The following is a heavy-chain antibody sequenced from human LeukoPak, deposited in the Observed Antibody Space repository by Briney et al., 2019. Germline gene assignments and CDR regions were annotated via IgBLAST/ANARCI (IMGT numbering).Heavy chain of an antibody. J-gene: IGHJ6*04. CDR3: AELGITMIGGV. CDR1: GSTFAGDA. CDR2: VSGIGGST. D-gene: IGHD3-10*02. V-gene: IGHV3-23*01. Sequence: PGGSLRLSCAASGSTFAGDAMSWVRQAPGKGLEWGSAVSGIGGSTYYADSVKGRFTISRDNSKNTLYLRMNSLRAEDAAVYYCAELGITMIGGVWGKGTTVTISS.